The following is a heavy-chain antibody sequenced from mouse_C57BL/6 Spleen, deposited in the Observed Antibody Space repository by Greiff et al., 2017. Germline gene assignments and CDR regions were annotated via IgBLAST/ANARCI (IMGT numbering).Heavy chain of an antibody. D-gene: IGHD1-1*01. Sequence: EVQVVESGPELVKPGASVKISCKASGYSFTDYNMNWVKQSHGKSLEWIGVINPNYGTTSYNQKFKGKATLTVDQSSSTAYMQLNSLTSEDSAVYYCARSYYGSSHQAWFAYWGQGTLVTVSA. J-gene: IGHJ3*01. V-gene: IGHV1-39*01. CDR2: INPNYGTT. CDR1: GYSFTDYN. CDR3: ARSYYGSSHQAWFAY.